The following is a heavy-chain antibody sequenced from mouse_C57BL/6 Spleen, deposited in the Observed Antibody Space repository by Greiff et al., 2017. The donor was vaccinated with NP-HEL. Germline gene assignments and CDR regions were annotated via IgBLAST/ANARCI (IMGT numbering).Heavy chain of an antibody. CDR1: GYTFTSYW. CDR3: AKFNRETFGV. CDR2: IDPSDSYT. V-gene: IGHV1-69*01. J-gene: IGHJ1*02. Sequence: QVQLQQPGAELVMPGASVKLSCKASGYTFTSYWMHWVKQRPGQGLEWIGEIDPSDSYTNYNQKFKGKSTLTVDKSSSTAYMQLSSLTSEDSAVYLRAKFNRETFGVWGTGTTVTRSS.